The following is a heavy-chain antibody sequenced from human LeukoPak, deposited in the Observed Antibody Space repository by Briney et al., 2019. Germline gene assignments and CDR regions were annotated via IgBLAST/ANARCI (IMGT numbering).Heavy chain of an antibody. J-gene: IGHJ4*02. CDR3: ARGAFYSIPPDY. Sequence: SETLSLTCTVSGGSISSYYWSWIRQPPGKGLERIGYIYYSGSTNYNPSLKSRVTISVDTSKNQFSLKLSSVTAADTAVYYCARGAFYSIPPDYWGQGTLVTVSS. D-gene: IGHD2-15*01. CDR1: GGSISSYY. V-gene: IGHV4-59*01. CDR2: IYYSGST.